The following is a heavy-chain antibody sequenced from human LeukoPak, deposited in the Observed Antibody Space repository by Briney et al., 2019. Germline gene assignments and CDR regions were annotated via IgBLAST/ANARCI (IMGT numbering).Heavy chain of an antibody. CDR1: GGSISSGGYY. V-gene: IGHV4-61*08. J-gene: IGHJ4*02. D-gene: IGHD3-3*01. Sequence: SETLSLTCTVSGGSISSGGYYWSWIRQPPGKGLEWIGYIYYSGSTNYNPSLKSRVTISVDTSKNQFSLKLSSVTAADTAVYYCARAPFGITIFGVVKELYYFDYWGQGTLVTVSS. CDR3: ARAPFGITIFGVVKELYYFDY. CDR2: IYYSGST.